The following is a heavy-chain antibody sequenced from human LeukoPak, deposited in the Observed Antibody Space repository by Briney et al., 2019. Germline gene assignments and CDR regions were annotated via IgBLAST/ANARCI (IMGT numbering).Heavy chain of an antibody. CDR1: GFTISDYY. J-gene: IGHJ4*02. CDR3: ATGSQIREADY. V-gene: IGHV3-11*03. D-gene: IGHD3-10*01. CDR2: ISGGSNYI. Sequence: GGSLRLSCAASGFTISDYYMGWLRQAPGKGLEWLSYISGGSNYINYADSVRGRFTVSRDNTKNSLYLQMNSLRAEDTAVYYCATGSQIREADYWGQGTLVTVSS.